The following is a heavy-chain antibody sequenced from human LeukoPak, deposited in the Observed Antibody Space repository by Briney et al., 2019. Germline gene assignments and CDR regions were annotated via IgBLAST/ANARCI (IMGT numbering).Heavy chain of an antibody. D-gene: IGHD3-22*01. CDR1: GFTFGSYG. CDR2: ITPNADRT. J-gene: IGHJ1*01. Sequence: PGGSLRLSCAASGFTFGSYGMSRVRQAPGKRLEWVSFITPNADRTSYADSVEGRFTISRDNPRNTLYMQMNSLRDEDAALYYCAIMHGYYDGSGYWVQWGQGTLVTVSS. CDR3: AIMHGYYDGSGYWVQ. V-gene: IGHV3-23*01.